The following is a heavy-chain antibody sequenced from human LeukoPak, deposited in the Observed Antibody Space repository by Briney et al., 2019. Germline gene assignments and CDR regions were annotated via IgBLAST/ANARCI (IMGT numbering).Heavy chain of an antibody. CDR3: ASGYSSSSGFDY. V-gene: IGHV1-2*06. J-gene: IGHJ4*02. D-gene: IGHD6-6*01. CDR2: INPNSGGT. CDR1: GYTFTGSY. Sequence: ASVKVSCKASGYTFTGSYMDWVRQAPRQGLEWMGRINPNSGGTNYVQKFQGRVTMTRDTSITTAYMELSRLRSDDTAVYYCASGYSSSSGFDYWGQGTLVTVSS.